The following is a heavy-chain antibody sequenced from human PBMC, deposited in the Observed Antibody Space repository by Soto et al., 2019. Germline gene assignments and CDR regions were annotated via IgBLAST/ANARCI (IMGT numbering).Heavy chain of an antibody. V-gene: IGHV3-11*05. CDR2: IGGSGHT. Sequence: LRLSCAASGFTFSDYYMSWIRQSPGEGLEWIAYIGGSGHTKYADSVKGRFTISRDNSKNTLYLQMNSLRAEDTAVYYCAKGVPGIAVAGTGYFQHWGQGTLVNVSS. J-gene: IGHJ1*01. D-gene: IGHD6-19*01. CDR1: GFTFSDYY. CDR3: AKGVPGIAVAGTGYFQH.